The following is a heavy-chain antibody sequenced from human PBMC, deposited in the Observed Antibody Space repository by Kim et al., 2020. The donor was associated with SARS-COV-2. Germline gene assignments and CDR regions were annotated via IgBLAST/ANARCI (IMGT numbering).Heavy chain of an antibody. J-gene: IGHJ4*02. V-gene: IGHV1-3*01. CDR3: AAWGGRSLDY. D-gene: IGHD7-27*01. CDR2: DNT. Sequence: DNTHFSKNFKGRVTITRDTSARTIYMELSSLTSEDTAVYYCAAWGGRSLDYWGQGTLVTVSS.